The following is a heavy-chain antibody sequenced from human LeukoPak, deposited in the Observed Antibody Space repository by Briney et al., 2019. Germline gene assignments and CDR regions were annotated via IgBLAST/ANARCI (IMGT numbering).Heavy chain of an antibody. J-gene: IGHJ3*02. CDR3: ARDQREGIAARPGLNAFDI. V-gene: IGHV1-46*01. D-gene: IGHD6-6*01. CDR1: GYTFTCYY. Sequence: GASVKVSCKASGYTFTCYYMHWVRQAPGQGLEWMGIINPSGGSTSYAQKFQGRVTMTRDTSTSTVYMELSSLRSEDTAVYYCARDQREGIAARPGLNAFDIWGQGTMVTVSS. CDR2: INPSGGST.